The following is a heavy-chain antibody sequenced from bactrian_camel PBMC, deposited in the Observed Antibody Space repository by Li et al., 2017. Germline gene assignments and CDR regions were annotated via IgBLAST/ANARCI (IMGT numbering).Heavy chain of an antibody. V-gene: IGHV3S40*01. CDR2: INSDGGYT. D-gene: IGHD2*01. Sequence: LRLSCAASGFTFSRAAMSWVRQAPGKGLEWVSGINSDGGYTLHADSVKGRFTISRDNAKNTLYLQMNSLKPEDTAVYYCATGLVPYCSGAYCYTQYKYWGQGTQVTVS. CDR1: GFTFSRAA. CDR3: ATGLVPYCSGAYCYTQYKY. J-gene: IGHJ4*01.